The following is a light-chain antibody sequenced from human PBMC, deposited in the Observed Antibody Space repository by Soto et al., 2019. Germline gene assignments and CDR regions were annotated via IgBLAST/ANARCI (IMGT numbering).Light chain of an antibody. V-gene: IGLV2-23*01. CDR2: EGN. Sequence: QSALTQPVSVSGSLGQSITISCTGTNSDIGTSKYVSWYQQHPGKAPKLMIYEGNKCPSGISNRFSGSKSGNTASLTISGLQAEDEADYYCCSYAGSSTMVFGGGTKLTVL. J-gene: IGLJ3*02. CDR3: CSYAGSSTMV. CDR1: NSDIGTSKY.